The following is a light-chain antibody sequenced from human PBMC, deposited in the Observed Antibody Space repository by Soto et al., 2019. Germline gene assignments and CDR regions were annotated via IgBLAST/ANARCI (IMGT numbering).Light chain of an antibody. CDR1: QSVNSIY. V-gene: IGKV3-20*01. Sequence: EIVLTQSPGTLSLSPGERATLSCRASQSVNSIYLAWYQQKPGQPPRLLIYGASSRATGIPDRFSGSGSGTDFTLTISRLEPEDIAVYYCQQLRSLQLVSSQWTFGQGTKVETK. CDR2: GAS. CDR3: QQLRSLQLVSSQWT. J-gene: IGKJ1*01.